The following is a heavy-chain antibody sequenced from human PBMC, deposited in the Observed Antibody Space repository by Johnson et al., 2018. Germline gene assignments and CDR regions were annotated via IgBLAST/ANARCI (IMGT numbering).Heavy chain of an antibody. Sequence: QVQLQESGGGVVQXGTSLRLXCAASGFSFSGYIMHWVRQVPGKGLEWVAAMSGDGSETYYVDSVKGRPIISGDNSKTTLYLQMNTLSIEAPALSYGAKEGGGTRRSHGAFDVWGLGTMVIVSS. V-gene: IGHV3-30*18. CDR3: AKEGGGTRRSHGAFDV. CDR2: MSGDGSET. D-gene: IGHD3-16*01. CDR1: GFSFSGYI. J-gene: IGHJ3*01.